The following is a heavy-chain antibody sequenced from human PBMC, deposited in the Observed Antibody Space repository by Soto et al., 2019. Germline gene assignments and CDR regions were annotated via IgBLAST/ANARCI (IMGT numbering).Heavy chain of an antibody. J-gene: IGHJ5*02. CDR1: GYTFTSYG. D-gene: IGHD5-18*01. CDR3: ARDGRIQLWLLRIVGATGGWFDP. V-gene: IGHV1-18*01. Sequence: QVQLVQSGAEVKKPGASVKVSCKASGYTFTSYGISWVRQAPGQGLEWMGLISAYNCNTNYAQKLQGRVTMTTDTYTSTAYMELRSLRSDDTCVYYCARDGRIQLWLLRIVGATGGWFDPWGQGPLVTVSS. CDR2: ISAYNCNT.